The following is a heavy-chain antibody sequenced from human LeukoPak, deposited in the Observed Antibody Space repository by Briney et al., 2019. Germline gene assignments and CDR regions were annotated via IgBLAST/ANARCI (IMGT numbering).Heavy chain of an antibody. CDR1: GGSISRYY. V-gene: IGHV4-59*01. CDR2: ISYSRTT. J-gene: IGHJ6*03. D-gene: IGHD2-21*02. Sequence: SETLSLTRTVSGGSISRYYWSWIRQPPGKGLGWIGYISYSRTTNYNSPHKSRVTISVDTSKNQFSLQLSAVTAADTAVYYCARVGVQVVTDLYYYYYIDVWGKGTTVTISS. CDR3: ARVGVQVVTDLYYYYYIDV.